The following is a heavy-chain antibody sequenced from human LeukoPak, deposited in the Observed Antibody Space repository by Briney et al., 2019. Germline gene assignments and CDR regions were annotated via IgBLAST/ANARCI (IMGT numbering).Heavy chain of an antibody. CDR3: AKATVGVPYYFDY. CDR2: ISWNSGSI. D-gene: IGHD3-16*01. CDR1: GFTFDDYA. V-gene: IGHV3-9*01. Sequence: GRSLRLSCAASGFTFDDYAMHWVRQAPGKGLEWVSGISWNSGSIGYADSVKGRFTISRDNAKNSLYLHMNSLRAEDTALYYCAKATVGVPYYFDYWGQGTLVTVSS. J-gene: IGHJ4*02.